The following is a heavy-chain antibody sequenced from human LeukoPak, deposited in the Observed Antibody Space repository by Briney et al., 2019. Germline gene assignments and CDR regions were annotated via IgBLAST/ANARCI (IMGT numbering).Heavy chain of an antibody. CDR1: GFTFSSYA. CDR3: ARRTAASGRVYYAMDV. D-gene: IGHD6-13*01. CDR2: ISYDGSSK. J-gene: IGHJ6*02. V-gene: IGHV3-30*04. Sequence: QPGGSLRLSCAASGFTFSSYAMHWVGQAPGKGLEWVAVISYDGSSKSYADSVDGRFTISRDSSGNTLYLQMNSLRAEDTAVYYCARRTAASGRVYYAMDVWGQGTTVTVSS.